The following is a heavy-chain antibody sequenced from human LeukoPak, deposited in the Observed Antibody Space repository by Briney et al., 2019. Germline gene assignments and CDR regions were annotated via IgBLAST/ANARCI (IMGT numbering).Heavy chain of an antibody. CDR2: IYYSGST. J-gene: IGHJ4*02. V-gene: IGHV4-31*03. D-gene: IGHD2-15*01. CDR1: GGSISSGGYY. CDR3: ARRSGLRFDY. Sequence: SETLSFTCTVSGGSISSGGYYWSWIRQHPGKGLEWIGYIYYSGSTYYNPSLKSRVTISVDTSKNQFSLKLSSVTAADTAVYYCARRSGLRFDYWGQGTLVTVSS.